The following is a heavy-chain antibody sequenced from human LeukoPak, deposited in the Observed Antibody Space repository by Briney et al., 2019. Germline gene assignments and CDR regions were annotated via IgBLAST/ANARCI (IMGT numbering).Heavy chain of an antibody. CDR3: ARDSGYSYGVDY. CDR2: IIPIFGTA. Sequence: SVKVSCKASGGTFSSYAISWVRQAPGQGHEWMGGIIPIFGTANYAQKFQGRVTITADESTSTAYMELSSLRSEDTAVYYCARDSGYSYGVDYWGQGTLVTVSS. V-gene: IGHV1-69*13. J-gene: IGHJ4*02. D-gene: IGHD5-18*01. CDR1: GGTFSSYA.